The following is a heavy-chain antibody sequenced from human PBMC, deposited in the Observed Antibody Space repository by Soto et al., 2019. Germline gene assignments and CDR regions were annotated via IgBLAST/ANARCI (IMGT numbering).Heavy chain of an antibody. V-gene: IGHV2-5*02. CDR1: GFSLSTNGVA. CDR2: IYWDDDK. J-gene: IGHJ5*02. D-gene: IGHD3-3*01. CDR3: APRIVEDPLRNHFHP. Sequence: PTLVNPTQTLTLTCSFSGFSLSTNGVALGWIRQPPGKALDWLALIYWDDDKRYNPSLKIRLAITKDTSKNQVVLTMTNMDPVDTGTYYCAPRIVEDPLRNHFHPWGEGIPVTVS.